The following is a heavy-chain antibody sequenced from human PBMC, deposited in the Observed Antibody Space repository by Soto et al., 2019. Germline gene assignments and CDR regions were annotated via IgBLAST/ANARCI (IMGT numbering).Heavy chain of an antibody. Sequence: KPSETLSLTGNVSVGSFSSTNYYWGWIRQPPGKGLEWIGYVYYSGSTNYNPSLRSRVTISVDTSKNQFSLKLSSVTAADTAVYYCARDFCGGDCSDDYYYYAMDVWGQGTTVTVSS. V-gene: IGHV4-61*01. J-gene: IGHJ6*02. CDR3: ARDFCGGDCSDDYYYYAMDV. CDR2: VYYSGST. D-gene: IGHD2-21*02. CDR1: VGSFSSTNYY.